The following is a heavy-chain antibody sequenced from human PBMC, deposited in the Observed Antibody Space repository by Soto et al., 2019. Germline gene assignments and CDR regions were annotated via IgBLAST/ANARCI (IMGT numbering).Heavy chain of an antibody. CDR3: AKFRRNYFGD. V-gene: IGHV4-59*03. J-gene: IGHJ4*02. D-gene: IGHD3-10*01. CDR1: GDSMSPFY. CDR2: IYHIGTT. Sequence: QVQLQESGPGLVKPSETLSLTCTVSGDSMSPFYWSWIRQPPGKGREWIGYIYHIGTTTYNPSLTSRVNISLDSSKDQFSLKLTSVTAADTAVYYCAKFRRNYFGDWGQGTLVTVSS.